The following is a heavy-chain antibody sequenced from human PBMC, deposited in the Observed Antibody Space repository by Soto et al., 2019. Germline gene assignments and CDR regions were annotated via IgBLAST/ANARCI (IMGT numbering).Heavy chain of an antibody. D-gene: IGHD1-26*01. V-gene: IGHV3-30*03. CDR3: GGGSNFQH. Sequence: QVQLVESGGGVVQPGRSLRLSCAASGFTFSSYGMHWVRQAPGKGLEWGAVISYDGSNKYYADSVKGRFTISRDNSKNTLYLQMNSLRAEDTAVYYCGGGSNFQHWGQGTLVTVSS. J-gene: IGHJ1*01. CDR2: ISYDGSNK. CDR1: GFTFSSYG.